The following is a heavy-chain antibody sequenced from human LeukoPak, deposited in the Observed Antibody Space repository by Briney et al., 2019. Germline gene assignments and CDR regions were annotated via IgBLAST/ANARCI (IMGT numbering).Heavy chain of an antibody. J-gene: IGHJ4*02. CDR3: AREGDYVDY. Sequence: SETLSLTCTVSGGSISSYYWSWIRQPPGKGLEWIGYIYYSGSTNYNPSLESRVTISVDTSKNQFSLKLSSVTAADTAVYYCAREGDYVDYWGQGTLVTVSS. CDR2: IYYSGST. CDR1: GGSISSYY. V-gene: IGHV4-59*01.